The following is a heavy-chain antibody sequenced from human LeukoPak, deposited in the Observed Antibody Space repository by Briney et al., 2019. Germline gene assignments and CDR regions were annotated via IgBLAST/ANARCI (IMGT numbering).Heavy chain of an antibody. CDR3: ARGYCSGGTCYLVENWFDP. CDR1: GYIFTGYY. Sequence: GASVKVSCKASGYIFTGYYMYWVRQAPGQGLEWMGRINPNSSGTDYAQNFQGRVTMTRDTSISTAYMELSRLRSDDTAVYYCARGYCSGGTCYLVENWFDPWGQGTLVTVSS. D-gene: IGHD2-15*01. CDR2: INPNSSGT. V-gene: IGHV1-2*06. J-gene: IGHJ5*02.